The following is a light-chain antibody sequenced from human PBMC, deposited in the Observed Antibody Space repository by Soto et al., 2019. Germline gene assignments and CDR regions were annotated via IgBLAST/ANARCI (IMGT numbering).Light chain of an antibody. CDR3: TSYSNSNSLLYV. J-gene: IGLJ1*01. Sequence: QSALTQPAFVSGSPGQSITISCTGSSSDIGAYNFVSWYQQYPGKAPKLILFEVTTRPSGVSNRFSGSKTGNTASLTISGLQAEDEADYYCTSYSNSNSLLYVFGSGTKLTVL. CDR2: EVT. V-gene: IGLV2-14*03. CDR1: SSDIGAYNF.